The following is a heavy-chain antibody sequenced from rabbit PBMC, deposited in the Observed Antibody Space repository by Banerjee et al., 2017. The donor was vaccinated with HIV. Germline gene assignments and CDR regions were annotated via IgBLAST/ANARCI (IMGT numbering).Heavy chain of an antibody. CDR2: IVPIFGVT. CDR1: RFDFSTYS. CDR3: ARDGAGGSYFAL. V-gene: IGHV1S47*01. J-gene: IGHJ4*01. D-gene: IGHD8-1*01. Sequence: QEQLVESGGGLVQPGGSLKLSCKASRFDFSTYSMSWVRQAPGKGLEWIGYIVPIFGVTYYANWVNGRFTISSHNAQNTVLLQMTSLTAADTATYFCARDGAGGSYFALWGPGTLVTVS.